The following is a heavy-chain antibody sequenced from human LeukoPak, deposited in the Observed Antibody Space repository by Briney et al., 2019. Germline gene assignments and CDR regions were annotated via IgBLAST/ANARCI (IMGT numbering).Heavy chain of an antibody. V-gene: IGHV3-23*01. CDR2: ISDSGGRT. J-gene: IGHJ3*02. CDR3: AKNGMVRGVPLGAFDI. CDR1: GFTFRGYF. D-gene: IGHD3-10*01. Sequence: GGSLRLSCAASGFTFRGYFMSWVRQAPGEGLEWVSNISDSGGRTYYADSVKGRFTISRDDSKNTLYLQMNSLRAEDTAVYYCAKNGMVRGVPLGAFDIWGQGTMVTVSS.